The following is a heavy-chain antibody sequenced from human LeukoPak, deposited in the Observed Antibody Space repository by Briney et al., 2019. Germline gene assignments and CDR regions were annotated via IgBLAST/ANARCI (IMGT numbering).Heavy chain of an antibody. V-gene: IGHV3-72*01. CDR1: GFTFIDHY. Sequence: GGSLRLSCEASGFTFIDHYMDWVRQAPGKGLEWVGRTTNKANSYTTEYAASVKGRFTISRDDSKNSLYLQMNSLKTEDTAVYYCARETRGIAFDYWGQGTLVTVS. D-gene: IGHD6-13*01. J-gene: IGHJ4*02. CDR3: ARETRGIAFDY. CDR2: TTNKANSYTT.